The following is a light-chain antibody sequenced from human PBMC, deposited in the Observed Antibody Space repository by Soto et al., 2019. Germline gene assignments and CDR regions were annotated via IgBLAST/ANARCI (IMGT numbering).Light chain of an antibody. CDR3: QQYGSPGT. CDR1: QSVSNNY. CDR2: GAS. Sequence: EIVLTQSPCTLSLSPGERATLSCRASQSVSNNYLAWYQQKPGQAPRLLIYGASNRATGIPDRFSGSGSGTDFTLTICRLEPEDLAVYYCQQYGSPGTFGQGTKVDIK. J-gene: IGKJ1*01. V-gene: IGKV3-20*01.